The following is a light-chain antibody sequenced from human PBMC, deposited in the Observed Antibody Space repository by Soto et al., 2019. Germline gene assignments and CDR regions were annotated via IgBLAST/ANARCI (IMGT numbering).Light chain of an antibody. CDR2: EGT. CDR3: CSYAGSDTMI. Sequence: QSALTQPPSASGSPGQSVTISCTGTSSDIGAYNYVSWYQQHPGKVPKLMIYEGTKRPSGVSNRFSGSKSANTASLTISGLQPEDAADYYCCSYAGSDTMIFGGGTQLTVL. J-gene: IGLJ2*01. CDR1: SSDIGAYNY. V-gene: IGLV2-8*01.